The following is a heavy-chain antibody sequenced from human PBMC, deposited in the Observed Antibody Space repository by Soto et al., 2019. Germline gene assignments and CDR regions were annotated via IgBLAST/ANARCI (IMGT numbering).Heavy chain of an antibody. J-gene: IGHJ3*02. Sequence: SETLSLTCTVSGGSISSGDYYWSWIRQPPGKGLEWIGYIYYSGSTYYNPSLKSRVTISVDTSKNQFSLKLSSVTAADTAVYYCARAGGVLLWFGVGIGAFDIWGQGTMVTVSS. D-gene: IGHD3-10*01. V-gene: IGHV4-30-4*01. CDR3: ARAGGVLLWFGVGIGAFDI. CDR2: IYYSGST. CDR1: GGSISSGDYY.